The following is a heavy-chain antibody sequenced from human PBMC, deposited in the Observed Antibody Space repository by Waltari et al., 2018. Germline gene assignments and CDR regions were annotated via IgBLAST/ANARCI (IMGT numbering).Heavy chain of an antibody. J-gene: IGHJ4*02. Sequence: QLQLQESGPGLVKPSETLSLTCTVSGGSISSSSYYWGWIRQPPGKGLEWIGSIYYSGSTYYNPSLKRRVTISVDTSKNQFSLKLSSVTAADTAVYYCASPGCSSTSCYRGRGFDYWGQGTLVTVSS. CDR2: IYYSGST. D-gene: IGHD2-2*01. V-gene: IGHV4-39*01. CDR1: GGSISSSSYY. CDR3: ASPGCSSTSCYRGRGFDY.